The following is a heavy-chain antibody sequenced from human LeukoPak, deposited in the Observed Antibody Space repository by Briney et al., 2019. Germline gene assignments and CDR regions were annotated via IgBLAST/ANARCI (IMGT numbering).Heavy chain of an antibody. CDR2: IYSGGST. CDR3: ARVVVVPAAMDTFDY. J-gene: IGHJ4*02. Sequence: GGSLRFSCPASGFTVSSNYMSWVRQAPGKGLEWVSVIYSGGSTYYADSVKGRFTISRDNSKNTLYLQMNSLRAEDTAVYYCARVVVVPAAMDTFDYWGQGTLVTVSS. CDR1: GFTVSSNY. V-gene: IGHV3-53*01. D-gene: IGHD2-2*01.